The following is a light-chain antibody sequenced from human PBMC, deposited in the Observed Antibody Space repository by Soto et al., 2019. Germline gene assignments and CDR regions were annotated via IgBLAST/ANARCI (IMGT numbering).Light chain of an antibody. J-gene: IGLJ1*01. CDR2: EVS. Sequence: QSALTQPPSASGSPGQSVTISCTGTSSDVGGYNYVSWYQQHPGKAPKLLIYEVSNRPSGVPNRFSGSKSGNTASLTVSGLQAEDEADYYCCSYAGTNTGVFGAGTKLTVL. V-gene: IGLV2-8*01. CDR3: CSYAGTNTGV. CDR1: SSDVGGYNY.